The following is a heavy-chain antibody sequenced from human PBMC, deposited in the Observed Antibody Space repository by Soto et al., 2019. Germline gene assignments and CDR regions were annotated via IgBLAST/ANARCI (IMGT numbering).Heavy chain of an antibody. D-gene: IGHD6-19*01. Sequence: PSETMSLTSSVSGGCINSSCYFWGSVRQPPRKGLEWIGSIYYSGSTYYNPSIRSRVTISVDTSKNQFSLKLSSVTAADTAVFYCARHYSSGSRNWFDPWGQGTLVTVSS. CDR3: ARHYSSGSRNWFDP. J-gene: IGHJ5*02. V-gene: IGHV4-39*01. CDR2: IYYSGST. CDR1: GGCINSSCYF.